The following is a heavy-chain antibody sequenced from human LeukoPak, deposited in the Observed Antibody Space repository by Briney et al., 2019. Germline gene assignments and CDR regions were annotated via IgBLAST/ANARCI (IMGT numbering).Heavy chain of an antibody. Sequence: SETLSLTCTVSGGSISSYYWSWIRQPPGKGLEWIGYIYYSGSTNYNPSLKSRVTISVDTSKNQFSLKLSSVTAADTAVYYCARDPRSSGYYMGAGSAFDIWGQGTMVTVSS. V-gene: IGHV4-59*01. CDR1: GGSISSYY. CDR3: ARDPRSSGYYMGAGSAFDI. J-gene: IGHJ3*02. CDR2: IYYSGST. D-gene: IGHD3-22*01.